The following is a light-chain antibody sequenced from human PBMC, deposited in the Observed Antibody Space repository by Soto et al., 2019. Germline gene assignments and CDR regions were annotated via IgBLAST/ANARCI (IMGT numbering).Light chain of an antibody. CDR1: QGISTY. Sequence: QMAQSPSSLSASVGDRVYITCRASQGISTYVAWYQQKPGKVPKLLIYAASTLHSVVPSRFSGSGSGTDFTLTISSLQPEDVATYFCQNYDYPPFTFGPGTKVDL. CDR2: AAS. J-gene: IGKJ3*01. CDR3: QNYDYPPFT. V-gene: IGKV1-27*01.